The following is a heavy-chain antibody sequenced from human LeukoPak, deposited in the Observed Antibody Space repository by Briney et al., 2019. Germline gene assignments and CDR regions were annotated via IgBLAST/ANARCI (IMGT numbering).Heavy chain of an antibody. CDR3: ARGGYSSRYNWFDP. V-gene: IGHV1-2*02. D-gene: IGHD6-13*01. CDR1: GYTFTGYY. CDR2: INPNSGGT. Sequence: GASVKVSCKASGYTFTGYYMHWVRQAPGQGLEWMGWINPNSGGTNYAQKFQGRVTVTRDTSISTAYMELSRLRSDDTAVYYCARGGYSSRYNWFDPWGQGTLVTVSS. J-gene: IGHJ5*02.